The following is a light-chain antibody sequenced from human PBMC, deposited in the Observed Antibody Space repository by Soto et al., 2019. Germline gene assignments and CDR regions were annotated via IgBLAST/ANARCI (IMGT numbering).Light chain of an antibody. V-gene: IGKV3-15*01. Sequence: EILMTQSPATVSVSPGERATLSCRASQNVINSVAWYQQKPGQAPRLLIYGASSRATGTPARISGSGSGTEFTLTISSAQSEDIAVYYCQHYHTWPLAFGGGTKVEIK. J-gene: IGKJ4*01. CDR1: QNVINS. CDR2: GAS. CDR3: QHYHTWPLA.